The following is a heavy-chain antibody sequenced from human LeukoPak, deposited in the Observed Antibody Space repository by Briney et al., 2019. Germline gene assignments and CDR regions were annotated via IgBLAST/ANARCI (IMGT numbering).Heavy chain of an antibody. V-gene: IGHV4-39*01. J-gene: IGHJ3*02. D-gene: IGHD3-22*01. Sequence: SETLSLTCTVSGGSISSSSYYWGWIRQPPGKGLEWIGSIYYSGSTYYNPSLKSRVTISVDTSKNQFSLKLSSVTAADTAVYYCASAPFFYYSSGYRVRDAFDIWGQGTMVTVSS. CDR3: ASAPFFYYSSGYRVRDAFDI. CDR1: GGSISSSSYY. CDR2: IYYSGST.